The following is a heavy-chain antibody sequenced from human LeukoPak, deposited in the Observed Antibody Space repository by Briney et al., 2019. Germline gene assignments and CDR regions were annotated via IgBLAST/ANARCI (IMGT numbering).Heavy chain of an antibody. Sequence: PSETLSLTCTVSGGSISSYYWSWIRQPPGKGLEWIGYIYYSGSTNYNPSLKSRVTISVDTSKSQFSLKLSSVTAADTAVYYCARICEGWFDPWGQGTLVTVSS. D-gene: IGHD2-21*01. V-gene: IGHV4-59*08. CDR2: IYYSGST. CDR1: GGSISSYY. CDR3: ARICEGWFDP. J-gene: IGHJ5*02.